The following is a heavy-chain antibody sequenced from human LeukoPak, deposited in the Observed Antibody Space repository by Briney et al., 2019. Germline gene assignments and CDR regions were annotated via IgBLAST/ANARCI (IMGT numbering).Heavy chain of an antibody. CDR2: IIPIFGTA. Sequence: ASVTVSCTASGGTFSSYAISWVRQAPGQGLEWMGGIIPIFGTANYAQKFQGRVTITADESTSTAYMELSSLRSEDTAVYYCARDDTPQGYYDSSYWGQGTLDTVSS. J-gene: IGHJ4*02. CDR3: ARDDTPQGYYDSSY. D-gene: IGHD3-22*01. V-gene: IGHV1-69*13. CDR1: GGTFSSYA.